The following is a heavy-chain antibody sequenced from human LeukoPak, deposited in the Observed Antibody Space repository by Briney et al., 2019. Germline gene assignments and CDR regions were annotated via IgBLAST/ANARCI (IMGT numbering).Heavy chain of an antibody. J-gene: IGHJ4*02. CDR2: IYYSGNT. CDR1: GGTISTNY. CDR3: ARQTGSGLFILP. V-gene: IGHV4-59*04. D-gene: IGHD3/OR15-3a*01. Sequence: SETLSLTCNVSGGTISTNYWSWIRQPPGKGLEWIGSIYYSGNTYYNASLKSQVSISIDTSKNQFSLRLTSVTAADTAVYYCARQTGSGLFILPGGQGTLVTVSS.